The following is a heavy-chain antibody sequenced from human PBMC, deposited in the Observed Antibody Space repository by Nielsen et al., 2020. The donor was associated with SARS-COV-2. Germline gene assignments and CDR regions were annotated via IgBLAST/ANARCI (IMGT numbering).Heavy chain of an antibody. CDR1: GFIFSNYR. CDR2: ISYDGTNK. CDR3: GKAVWDSIGYYVDP. Sequence: GESLKISCAASGFIFSNYRMHWVRQAPGKGLEWLGLISYDGTNKYYADSVNGRFTISRDNSKSMLYLHINTLSPEDTAVYYCGKAVWDSIGYYVDPWGQGTLVTVSS. D-gene: IGHD3-22*01. V-gene: IGHV3-30*18. J-gene: IGHJ5*02.